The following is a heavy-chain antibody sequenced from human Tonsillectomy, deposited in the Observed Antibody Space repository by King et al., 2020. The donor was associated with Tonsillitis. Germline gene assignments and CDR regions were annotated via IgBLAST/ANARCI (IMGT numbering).Heavy chain of an antibody. V-gene: IGHV1-2*02. Sequence: HVQLVESGAEVKKPGASVKVSCKASGYTFTGSFMHWVRQAPGQGLEWMGWINPNSGGTKYAQKFQDRVTMTRDTSISTGYMELSRLRSDDTAVYYCAKYSRDSSGWGGGFDSWGQGTLVTVSS. CDR1: GYTFTGSF. CDR3: AKYSRDSSGWGGGFDS. CDR2: INPNSGGT. J-gene: IGHJ4*02. D-gene: IGHD6-19*01.